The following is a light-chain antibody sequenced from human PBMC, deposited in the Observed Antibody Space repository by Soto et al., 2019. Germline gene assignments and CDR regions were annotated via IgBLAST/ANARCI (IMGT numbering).Light chain of an antibody. CDR3: SSYAGSHYV. V-gene: IGLV2-8*01. CDR2: EVS. Sequence: QSALTQPPSASGSPGQSVTISCTGTSSDVGGYNYVSWYQQHPGKAPKLMIYEVSKRPSGVPDRFSGSKSGNTASLTVSGLQAGDEADYYCSSYAGSHYVFGTGTKRTVL. CDR1: SSDVGGYNY. J-gene: IGLJ1*01.